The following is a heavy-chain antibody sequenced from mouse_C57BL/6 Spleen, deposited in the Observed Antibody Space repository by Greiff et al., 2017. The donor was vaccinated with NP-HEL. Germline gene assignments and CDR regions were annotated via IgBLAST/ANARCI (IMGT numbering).Heavy chain of an antibody. CDR3: ALVAYYAMDY. J-gene: IGHJ4*01. D-gene: IGHD1-1*01. CDR1: GYTFTSYW. CDR2: LDPSDSYT. Sequence: VQLQQPGAELVMPGASVKLSCKASGYTFTSYWMHWVKQRPGQGLEWIGELDPSDSYTNYNQKFKGKSTLTVDKSSSTAYMQLSSLTSEDSAVYYCALVAYYAMDYWGQGTSVTVSS. V-gene: IGHV1-69*01.